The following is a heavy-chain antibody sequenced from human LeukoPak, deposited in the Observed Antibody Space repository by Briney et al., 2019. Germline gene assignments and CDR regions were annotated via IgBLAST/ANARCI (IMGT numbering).Heavy chain of an antibody. Sequence: PGGSLRLSCAASGFTFSSYSMNWVRQAPGKGLEWVSSISSSSSYIYYADSVKGRFTISRDNAKNSLYLQMSSLRAEDTAVYYCARAYCSSASCYFFFDQWGQGTLVTVSS. CDR1: GFTFSSYS. CDR2: ISSSSSYI. CDR3: ARAYCSSASCYFFFDQ. D-gene: IGHD2-2*01. J-gene: IGHJ4*02. V-gene: IGHV3-21*01.